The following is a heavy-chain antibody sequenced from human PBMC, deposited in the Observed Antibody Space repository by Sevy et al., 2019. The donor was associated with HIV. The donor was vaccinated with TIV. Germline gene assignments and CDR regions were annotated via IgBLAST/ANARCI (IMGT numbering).Heavy chain of an antibody. CDR1: GFTFSDYY. J-gene: IGHJ4*02. CDR2: ISSSGSTI. V-gene: IGHV3-11*01. D-gene: IGHD3-22*01. CDR3: ARAGSSGYKSAYYFDY. Sequence: GVSLRLSCAASGFTFSDYYMSWIRQAPGKGLEWVSYISSSGSTIYYADSVKGRFTISRDNAKNSLYLQMNSLRAEDTAVYYCARAGSSGYKSAYYFDYWGQETLVTVSS.